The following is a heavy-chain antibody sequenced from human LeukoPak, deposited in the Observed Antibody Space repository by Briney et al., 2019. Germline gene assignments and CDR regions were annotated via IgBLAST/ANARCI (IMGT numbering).Heavy chain of an antibody. CDR1: GGSFSGYY. CDR3: ARGGYDGLFDP. V-gene: IGHV4-34*01. Sequence: SETLSLTCAVYGGSFSGYYWSWIRQPPGKGLEWIGETNHSGSTNYNPSLKSRVTISVDTSKNQFSLKLSSVTAADTAVYYCARGGYDGLFDPWGQGTLVTVSS. CDR2: TNHSGST. J-gene: IGHJ5*02. D-gene: IGHD5-12*01.